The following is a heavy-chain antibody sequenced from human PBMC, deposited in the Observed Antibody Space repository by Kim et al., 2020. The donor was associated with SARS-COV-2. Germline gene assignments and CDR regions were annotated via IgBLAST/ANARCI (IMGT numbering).Heavy chain of an antibody. CDR2: IKQDGNEK. CDR1: GFTFNNYW. V-gene: IGHV3-7*03. J-gene: IGHJ4*02. Sequence: GGSLRLSCAASGFTFNNYWMTWVRQAPGKGLEWVASIKQDGNEKYYVDSVKGRFTISRDNAKNSLYLQMNSLRAEDTAVYYCAREGILTAYYRGNYFDYWGQGTLVTVSS. D-gene: IGHD3-9*01. CDR3: AREGILTAYYRGNYFDY.